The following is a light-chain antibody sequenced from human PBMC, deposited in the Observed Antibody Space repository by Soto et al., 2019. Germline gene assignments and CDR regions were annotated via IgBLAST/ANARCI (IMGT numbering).Light chain of an antibody. CDR3: QQYNSWSAWT. V-gene: IGKV3-15*01. CDR2: AAS. CDR1: QSVNSN. Sequence: QSPATLTLSPAERAALSCGTSQSVNSNLAWYQKKPGKAPRLLIYAASSRATGIPARFSGSGSGTEFTLTISSLQSEDFAVYYCQQYNSWSAWTFGQGTKVDNK. J-gene: IGKJ1*01.